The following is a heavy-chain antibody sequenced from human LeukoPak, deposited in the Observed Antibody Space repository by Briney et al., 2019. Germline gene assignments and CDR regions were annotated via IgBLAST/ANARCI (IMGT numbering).Heavy chain of an antibody. CDR3: AREPNRITIFGVVISRYWYFDL. CDR1: GFTFSSYW. J-gene: IGHJ2*01. D-gene: IGHD3-3*01. Sequence: GGSLRLSCAASGFTFSSYWMSWVRQAPGKGLEWVANIKQDGSEKYYVDSVKGRFTISRDNAKNSLYLQMNSLRAEDTAVYYCAREPNRITIFGVVISRYWYFDLWGRGTLVTVSS. CDR2: IKQDGSEK. V-gene: IGHV3-7*01.